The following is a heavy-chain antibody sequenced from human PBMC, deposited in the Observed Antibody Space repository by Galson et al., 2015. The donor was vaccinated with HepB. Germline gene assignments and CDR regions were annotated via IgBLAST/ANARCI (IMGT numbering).Heavy chain of an antibody. D-gene: IGHD3-9*01. CDR3: ARDLGSKFCTNVSCEIGYFDY. J-gene: IGHJ4*02. CDR2: ISNIGTYT. Sequence: SLRLSCAASGFSLRDYYMSWFRQAPGKGLEWVAYISNIGTYTDYADSVKGRFTISRDNTKNSLFLQMSSPRVEDTAVYYCARDLGSKFCTNVSCEIGYFDYWGQGILVTVSS. V-gene: IGHV3-11*06. CDR1: GFSLRDYY.